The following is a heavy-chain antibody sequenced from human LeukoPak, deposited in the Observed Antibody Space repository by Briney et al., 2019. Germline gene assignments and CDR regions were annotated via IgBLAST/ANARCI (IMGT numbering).Heavy chain of an antibody. V-gene: IGHV3-23*01. CDR2: ISGSGGST. CDR1: GFTFSSYA. CDR3: AKDRQDYYDSSGYPTPFY. D-gene: IGHD3-22*01. Sequence: PGGSLRLSCAASGFTFSSYAMSWVRQAPGKGLEWVSAISGSGGSTYYADPVKGRFTISRDNSKNTLYLQMNSLRAEDTAVYYCAKDRQDYYDSSGYPTPFYWGQGTLVTVSS. J-gene: IGHJ4*02.